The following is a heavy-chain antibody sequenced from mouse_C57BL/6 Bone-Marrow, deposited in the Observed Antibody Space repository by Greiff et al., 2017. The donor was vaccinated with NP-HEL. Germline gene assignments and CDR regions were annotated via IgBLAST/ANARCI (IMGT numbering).Heavy chain of an antibody. CDR1: GYTFTEYT. CDR2: FYAGSGSI. Sequence: QVQLQQSGAELVKPGASVKLSCKASGYTFTEYTIHWVKQRSGQGLEWIGWFYAGSGSIKYNEKFKDKATLTADKSSSTVYMELSRLTSEDSAVYFCARHEEGPYGNPAWFAYWGQGTLVTVSA. J-gene: IGHJ3*01. V-gene: IGHV1-62-2*01. D-gene: IGHD2-10*02. CDR3: ARHEEGPYGNPAWFAY.